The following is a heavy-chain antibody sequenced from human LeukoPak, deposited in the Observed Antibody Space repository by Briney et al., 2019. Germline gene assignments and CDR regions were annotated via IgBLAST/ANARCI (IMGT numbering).Heavy chain of an antibody. CDR3: ARGSDENYWGYCSSTSCYYFDY. D-gene: IGHD2-2*01. Sequence: GASVNVSCKASGYTFTIYGITWVRQAPGQGLEWMGWISVYKGNTNYAQKFQGRVTMTTDTSTSTAYMELRSLRSDDTAVYYCARGSDENYWGYCSSTSCYYFDYWGQGTLVTVSS. CDR2: ISVYKGNT. CDR1: GYTFTIYG. J-gene: IGHJ4*02. V-gene: IGHV1-18*01.